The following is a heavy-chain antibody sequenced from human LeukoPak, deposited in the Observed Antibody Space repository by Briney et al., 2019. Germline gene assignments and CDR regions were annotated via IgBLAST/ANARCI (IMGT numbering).Heavy chain of an antibody. V-gene: IGHV3-74*01. Sequence: GGSLRPSCAASGNYWMHWVRQVPGKGLVWVSHINSDGSWTSYADSVKGRFTISKDNAKNTVYLQMNSLRAEDTAVYYCVSFYETYWGRGTLVTVSS. D-gene: IGHD2/OR15-2a*01. CDR1: GNYW. CDR2: INSDGSWT. CDR3: VSFYETY. J-gene: IGHJ4*02.